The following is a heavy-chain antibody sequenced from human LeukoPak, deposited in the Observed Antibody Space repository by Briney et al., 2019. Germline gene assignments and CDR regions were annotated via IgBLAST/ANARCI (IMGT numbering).Heavy chain of an antibody. CDR1: GGSISSYY. D-gene: IGHD3-3*01. Sequence: PETLSLTCTVSGGSISSYYWSWIRRPPGKGLEWIGYIYYSGSTNYNPSLKSRVTISVDTSKNQFSLELSSVTAADTAVYYCARHHREWFSFDYWGQGTLVTVSS. CDR2: IYYSGST. J-gene: IGHJ4*02. CDR3: ARHHREWFSFDY. V-gene: IGHV4-59*08.